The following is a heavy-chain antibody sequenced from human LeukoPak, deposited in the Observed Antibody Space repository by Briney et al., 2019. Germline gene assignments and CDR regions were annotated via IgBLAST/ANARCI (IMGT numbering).Heavy chain of an antibody. V-gene: IGHV4-59*12. CDR1: GGSISSYY. CDR2: IYYSGST. CDR3: ARYSSSCYDY. J-gene: IGHJ4*02. D-gene: IGHD6-13*01. Sequence: SETLSLTCTVSGGSISSYYWSWIWQPPGKGLEWIGYIYYSGSTNYNPSLKSRVTISVDTSKNQFSLKLSSVTAADTAVYYCARYSSSCYDYWGQGTLVTVSS.